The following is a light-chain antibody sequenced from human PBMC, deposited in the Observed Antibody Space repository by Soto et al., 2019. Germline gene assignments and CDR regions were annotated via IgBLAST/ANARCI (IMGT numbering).Light chain of an antibody. V-gene: IGKV1-5*01. CDR3: QQFNTYSYT. CDR1: QSVRNW. J-gene: IGKJ2*01. CDR2: DAS. Sequence: DIQMTQSPSTLSASVGDRVTITCRASQSVRNWLAWYQQKPGKAPKPLIYDASSLESGVPSRFSGSGFGTEFTLTISSLQPDDFATYYCQQFNTYSYTFGQGTRVEIK.